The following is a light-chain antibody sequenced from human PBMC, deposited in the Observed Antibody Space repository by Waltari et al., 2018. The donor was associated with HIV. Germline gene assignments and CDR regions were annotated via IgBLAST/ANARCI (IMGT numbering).Light chain of an antibody. J-gene: IGLJ3*02. V-gene: IGLV2-14*01. CDR1: SLDIGLYDF. Sequence: QSALTQPASMSGSPGQSITIPCTGSSLDIGLYDFVSWYKHLPNTAPQLIIYGFDRPPRAINSRFSASKSGDVASLTISGLQAEDEADYYCTSHTLTRVLVFGGGTRLTVL. CDR2: GFD. CDR3: TSHTLTRVLV.